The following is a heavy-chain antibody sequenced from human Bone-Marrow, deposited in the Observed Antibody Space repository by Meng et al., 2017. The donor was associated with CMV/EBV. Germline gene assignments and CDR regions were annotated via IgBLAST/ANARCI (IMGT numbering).Heavy chain of an antibody. V-gene: IGHV1-46*01. CDR1: GGTFSSYA. Sequence: ASVKVSCKASGGTFSSYAISWVRQAPGQGLEWMGIINPSGGSTSYAQKFQGRVTMTRDTSTSTVYMELSSLRSEDTAVYYCASGSQGSIFDYWGQGTLVTVSS. CDR3: ASGSQGSIFDY. CDR2: INPSGGST. J-gene: IGHJ4*02. D-gene: IGHD1-26*01.